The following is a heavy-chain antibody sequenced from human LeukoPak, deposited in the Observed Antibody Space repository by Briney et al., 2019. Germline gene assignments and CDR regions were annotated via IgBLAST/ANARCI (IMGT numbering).Heavy chain of an antibody. Sequence: PGGSLGLFFAASGFTFRSWWISLGRPAPGKGLEWVANIKQDGSEKYYVDSVKGRFTISRDNAKNSLYLQMNSLRAEDTAVYYCARDDYMDVWGKGTTVTVSS. CDR2: IKQDGSEK. J-gene: IGHJ6*03. V-gene: IGHV3-7*03. CDR1: GFTFRSWW. CDR3: ARDDYMDV.